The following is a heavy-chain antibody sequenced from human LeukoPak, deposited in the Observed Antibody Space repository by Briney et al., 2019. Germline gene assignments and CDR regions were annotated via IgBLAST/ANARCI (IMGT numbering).Heavy chain of an antibody. D-gene: IGHD4-23*01. Sequence: GGSLRLSCAASGFVVSDNYMRWVRQAPGQGLEWVSLIYTSGITKYTDSVKGRFTISRDNAKNTLYLQMNTLSAEDTAVYYCVGYYVGKFDYWGQGTLVTVSS. CDR3: VGYYVGKFDY. CDR2: IYTSGIT. CDR1: GFVVSDNY. J-gene: IGHJ4*02. V-gene: IGHV3-66*02.